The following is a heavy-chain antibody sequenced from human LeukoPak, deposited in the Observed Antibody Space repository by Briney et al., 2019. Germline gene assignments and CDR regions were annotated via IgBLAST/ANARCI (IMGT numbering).Heavy chain of an antibody. J-gene: IGHJ4*02. V-gene: IGHV1-8*01. D-gene: IGHD3-22*01. Sequence: ASVKVSCKASGCTFTSYDVNWVRQATGQGLEWMGWMNPISGNTGYAQKFQGRVTMTRNTSISTAYMELSSLRSEDTAVYYGARGRDSSGHFDYWGQGTLVTVSS. CDR2: MNPISGNT. CDR1: GCTFTSYD. CDR3: ARGRDSSGHFDY.